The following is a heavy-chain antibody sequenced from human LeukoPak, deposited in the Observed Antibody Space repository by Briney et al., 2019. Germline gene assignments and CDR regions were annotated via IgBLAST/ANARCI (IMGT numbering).Heavy chain of an antibody. CDR2: ISYDGSNK. J-gene: IGHJ3*02. Sequence: GGSLRLSCAASGFTFSSYAMHWVRQAPGKGLEWVAVISYDGSNKYYADSVKGRFTISRDNSKNTLYLQMNSLRAEDTAVYYCARDLIKGDGYYDAFDIWGQGTMVTVSS. CDR3: ARDLIKGDGYYDAFDI. V-gene: IGHV3-30*04. D-gene: IGHD5-24*01. CDR1: GFTFSSYA.